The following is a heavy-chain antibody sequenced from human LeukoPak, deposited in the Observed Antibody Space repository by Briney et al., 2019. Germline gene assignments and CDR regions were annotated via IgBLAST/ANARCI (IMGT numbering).Heavy chain of an antibody. CDR2: IYYSGST. Sequence: KPSETLSLTCTVSGGSISSSSYYCGWIRQPPGKGLECIGSIYYSGSTYYNPSLTSRVTISVDTSKNQFSLKLSSVTAADTAVYYCARRGPYSSSWYGVDYWGQGTLVTVSS. CDR1: GGSISSSSYY. D-gene: IGHD6-13*01. J-gene: IGHJ4*02. CDR3: ARRGPYSSSWYGVDY. V-gene: IGHV4-39*01.